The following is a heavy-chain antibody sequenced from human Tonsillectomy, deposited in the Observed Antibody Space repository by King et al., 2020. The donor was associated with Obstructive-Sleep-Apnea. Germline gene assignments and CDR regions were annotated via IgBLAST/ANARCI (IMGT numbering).Heavy chain of an antibody. D-gene: IGHD1-26*01. CDR2: VSYDGSTK. V-gene: IGHV3-30*18. Sequence: VQLVQSGGGVVQPGRSLRLSCVASGLTFSNYGMHWVRQAPGKGLEWLAVVSYDGSTKYYADSVKGRFTISRDNSKNTLYLQMNSLRAEDTALYYCAKDDGMGAIGFYWGQGTLVTVSS. CDR1: GLTFSNYG. CDR3: AKDDGMGAIGFY. J-gene: IGHJ4*02.